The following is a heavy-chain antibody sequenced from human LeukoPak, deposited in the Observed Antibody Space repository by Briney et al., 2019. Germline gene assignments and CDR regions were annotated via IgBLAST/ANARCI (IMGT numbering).Heavy chain of an antibody. Sequence: GASVKVSCKASGYTFTDYFMHWVRQAPGQGLEWMGWINPNSGGTKYAQKFQGRVTTTRDTSINTAYMELSRLRSDDTAVYFCARTEQTYFDNWGQGTLVTVSA. CDR3: ARTEQTYFDN. V-gene: IGHV1-2*02. D-gene: IGHD1/OR15-1a*01. J-gene: IGHJ4*02. CDR1: GYTFTDYF. CDR2: INPNSGGT.